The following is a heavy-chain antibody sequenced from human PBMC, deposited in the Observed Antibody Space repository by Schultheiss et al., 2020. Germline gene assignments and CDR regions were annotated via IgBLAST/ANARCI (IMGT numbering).Heavy chain of an antibody. CDR1: GGSISSSNW. J-gene: IGHJ5*02. CDR2: IYHSGST. CDR3: ASSVAQGVTTVTTLGARHWFDP. D-gene: IGHD4-17*01. V-gene: IGHV4-4*02. Sequence: SETLSLTCAVSGGSISSSNWWSWVRQPPGKGLEWIGEIYHSGSTNYNPSLKSRVTISVDKSKNQFSLKLSSVTAADTAVYYCASSVAQGVTTVTTLGARHWFDPWGQGTLVTVSS.